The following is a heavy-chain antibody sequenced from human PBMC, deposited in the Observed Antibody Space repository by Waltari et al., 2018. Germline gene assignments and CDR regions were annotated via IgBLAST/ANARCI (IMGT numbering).Heavy chain of an antibody. Sequence: QLRLQESGPGLVKPSETLSLTCTVSGCSIRSGGFYWGWIRPSPGKGVEWIGGIHYSGSTHYNPTLESRGTISGDTSKNQFSLKVSSVTAADTAVYYCARHWKRSGYRFDPWGQGTLVTVSS. V-gene: IGHV4-39*01. J-gene: IGHJ5*02. CDR1: GCSIRSGGFY. D-gene: IGHD5-12*01. CDR2: IHYSGST. CDR3: ARHWKRSGYRFDP.